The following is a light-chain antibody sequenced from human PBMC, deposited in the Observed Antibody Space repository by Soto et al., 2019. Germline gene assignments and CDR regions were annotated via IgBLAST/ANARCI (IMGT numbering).Light chain of an antibody. CDR1: QSVLYSSNNKNY. CDR2: WAS. Sequence: DIVMTQSPDSLAVSLGERATINCKSSQSVLYSSNNKNYLAWYQQKPGQPPKLLIYWASTRESRVPDRFSGSGSGTDFTLTISSLQAEDAAVYYCQQYYSTPPAFGGGTKVEIK. J-gene: IGKJ4*01. V-gene: IGKV4-1*01. CDR3: QQYYSTPPA.